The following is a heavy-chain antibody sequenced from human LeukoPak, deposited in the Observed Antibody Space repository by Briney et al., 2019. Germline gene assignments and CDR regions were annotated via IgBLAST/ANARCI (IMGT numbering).Heavy chain of an antibody. J-gene: IGHJ5*02. CDR3: AKDADSSGWLNWFDP. V-gene: IGHV3-21*04. Sequence: GGSLRLSCAASGFTFSSYSMNWVRQAPGKGLEWVSSISSSSSHIYYADSVKGRFTISRDNAKNSLYLQMNSLRAEDTAVYYCAKDADSSGWLNWFDPWGQGTLVTVSS. D-gene: IGHD6-19*01. CDR2: ISSSSSHI. CDR1: GFTFSSYS.